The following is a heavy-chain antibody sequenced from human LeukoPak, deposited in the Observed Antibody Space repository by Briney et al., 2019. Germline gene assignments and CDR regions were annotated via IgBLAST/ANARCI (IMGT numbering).Heavy chain of an antibody. D-gene: IGHD3-10*01. V-gene: IGHV3-20*04. Sequence: GGSLRLSCVGSGFMFSNFWMTWVRQAPGKGLEWVSGINWNGGSTGYADSVKGRFTISRDNAKNSLYLQMNSLRAEDTALYYCARVGETNLWFGESLGGAFDIWGQGTMVTVSS. CDR3: ARVGETNLWFGESLGGAFDI. J-gene: IGHJ3*02. CDR2: INWNGGST. CDR1: GFMFSNFW.